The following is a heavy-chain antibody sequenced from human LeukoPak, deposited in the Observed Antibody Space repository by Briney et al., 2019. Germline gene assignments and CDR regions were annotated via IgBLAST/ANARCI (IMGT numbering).Heavy chain of an antibody. Sequence: PGGSLRLSCAASGFTFSSYWMHWVRQAPGKGLVWVSRIKSDGKTNYADSVKGRFTISRDNAKKTVSLQMNSLTAEARGVYYCARAPSEIGGYYPEYFRHWGQGTLVTVSS. J-gene: IGHJ1*01. D-gene: IGHD3-22*01. CDR3: ARAPSEIGGYYPEYFRH. CDR1: GFTFSSYW. V-gene: IGHV3-74*01. CDR2: IKSDGKT.